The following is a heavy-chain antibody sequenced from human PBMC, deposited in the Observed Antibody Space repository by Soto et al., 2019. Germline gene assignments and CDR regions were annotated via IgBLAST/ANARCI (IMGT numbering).Heavy chain of an antibody. Sequence: SETLSLTCAVSGGSISSSNWWSWVRQPPGKGLEWIGEIYHSGSTNYNPSLKSRVTISVDKSKNQFSLKLSSVTAADTAVYYCTSGITMVRGVITFDYWGQGTLVTVSS. CDR2: IYHSGST. D-gene: IGHD3-10*01. J-gene: IGHJ4*02. CDR3: TSGITMVRGVITFDY. CDR1: GGSISSSNW. V-gene: IGHV4-4*02.